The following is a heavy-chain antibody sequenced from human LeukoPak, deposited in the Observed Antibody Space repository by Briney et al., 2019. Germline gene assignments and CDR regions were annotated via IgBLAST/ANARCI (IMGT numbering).Heavy chain of an antibody. CDR2: IIPILGIA. CDR1: GGTFSSYA. Sequence: SVKVSCKASGGTFSSYAISWVRQAPGQGLEWMGRIIPILGIANYAQKFQGRVTITADESTSTAYMELSSLRSEDTAVYYCARLIRSRGGWFDPWGQGTLVTVSS. D-gene: IGHD3-3*01. J-gene: IGHJ5*02. V-gene: IGHV1-69*04. CDR3: ARLIRSRGGWFDP.